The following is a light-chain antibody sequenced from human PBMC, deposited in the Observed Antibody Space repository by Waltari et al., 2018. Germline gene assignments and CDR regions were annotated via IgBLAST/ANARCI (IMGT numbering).Light chain of an antibody. Sequence: QSALTQPPSASGSPGQPVTIPCTGTSSDVGGYNYVPWYQQHPGKAPKLMIYEVSKRPSGVPDRFSGSKSGNTASLTVSGLQAEDEADYYCSSYAGSNNSVFGTGTKVTVL. J-gene: IGLJ1*01. V-gene: IGLV2-8*01. CDR3: SSYAGSNNSV. CDR2: EVS. CDR1: SSDVGGYNY.